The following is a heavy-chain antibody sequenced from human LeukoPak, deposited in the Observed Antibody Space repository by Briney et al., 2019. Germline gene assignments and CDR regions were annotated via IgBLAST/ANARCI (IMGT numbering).Heavy chain of an antibody. D-gene: IGHD6-13*01. CDR1: GFTLSNYG. CDR2: IRYDGSNK. V-gene: IGHV3-30*02. CDR3: AKDAAAGTWYYFDY. Sequence: GGSLRLSCAASGFTLSNYGIHWVRQAPGKGLEWVAFIRYDGSNKYYADSVKGRFTISRDNSKNTLYLQMNSLRAEDTAVYYCAKDAAAGTWYYFDYWGQGTLVTVSS. J-gene: IGHJ4*02.